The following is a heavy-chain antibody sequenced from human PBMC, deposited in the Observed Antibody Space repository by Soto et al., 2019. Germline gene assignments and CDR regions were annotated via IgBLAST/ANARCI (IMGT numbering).Heavy chain of an antibody. D-gene: IGHD3-10*01. CDR1: GYTFTSYD. CDR2: MNPNSGNT. CDR3: ATDLRGAMDY. V-gene: IGHV1-8*01. J-gene: IGHJ4*02. Sequence: GASVKVSCKASGYTFTSYDINWVRQATGQGLEWMGWMNPNSGNTGYAQKFQGRVTMTEDTSTDTAYMELSSLRSEDTAVYYCATDLRGAMDYWGQGTLVTVSS.